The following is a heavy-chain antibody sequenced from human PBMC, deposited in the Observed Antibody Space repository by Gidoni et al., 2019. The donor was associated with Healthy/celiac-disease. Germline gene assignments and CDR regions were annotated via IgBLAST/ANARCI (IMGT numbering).Heavy chain of an antibody. CDR1: GFTFSSYG. CDR3: AKHGYGMDV. J-gene: IGHJ6*02. Sequence: QVQLVESGGGVVQPGRSLRLSCTASGFTFSSYGMHWVRQAPGKGLEWVAVISYDGSNKYYADSVKGRFTISRDNSKNTLYLQMNSLRAEDTAVYYCAKHGYGMDVWGQGTTVTVSS. D-gene: IGHD2-8*01. V-gene: IGHV3-30*18. CDR2: ISYDGSNK.